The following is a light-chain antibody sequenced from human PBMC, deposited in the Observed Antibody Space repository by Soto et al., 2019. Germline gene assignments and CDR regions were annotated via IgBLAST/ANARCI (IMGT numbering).Light chain of an antibody. J-gene: IGKJ4*01. CDR2: WAS. CDR3: QQYYTTTIT. CDR1: QNVLYTSNNKNY. Sequence: IVITPSPYSLAVSLGERAPINCKSSQNVLYTSNNKNYLAWYQHTPGKPPKXXIYWASARESGVHDRFSGSGSETNFNFTIQSLQAEDLAVYYCQQYYTTTITFGGGTKVDIK. V-gene: IGKV4-1*01.